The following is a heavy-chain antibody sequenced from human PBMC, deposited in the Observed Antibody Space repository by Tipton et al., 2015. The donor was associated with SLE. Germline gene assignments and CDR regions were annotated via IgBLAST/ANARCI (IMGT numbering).Heavy chain of an antibody. Sequence: TLSLTCTVSGGSISSSSYYWGWIRQPPGKGLEWIGSIYYSGSTYYNPSLKSRVTISVDTSKNQFSLKLSSVTAADTAVYYCAILSGILNSHFDIWDRGTLVTVSS. CDR3: AILSGILNSHFDI. CDR2: IYYSGST. V-gene: IGHV4-39*07. CDR1: GGSISSSSYY. D-gene: IGHD1-26*01. J-gene: IGHJ2*01.